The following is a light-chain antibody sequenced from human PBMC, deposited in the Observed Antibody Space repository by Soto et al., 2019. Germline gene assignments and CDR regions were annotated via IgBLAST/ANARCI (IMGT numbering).Light chain of an antibody. Sequence: QSALTKPASVSGSPGQSITISCTGTSSDVGGYNYVSWYQQHPGKAPKLMSYDVSNRPSGVSNRFSGSKSGNTASLTISGLQAEDEADYYCSSYTSSSTEVFGTGTKLTVL. CDR2: DVS. V-gene: IGLV2-14*01. CDR3: SSYTSSSTEV. J-gene: IGLJ1*01. CDR1: SSDVGGYNY.